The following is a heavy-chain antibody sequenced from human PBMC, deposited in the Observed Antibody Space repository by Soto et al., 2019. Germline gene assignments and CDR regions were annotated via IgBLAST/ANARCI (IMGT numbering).Heavy chain of an antibody. CDR3: ARLGGLGAVADNRGKLDY. CDR2: IYYSGST. J-gene: IGHJ4*02. V-gene: IGHV4-59*08. D-gene: IGHD6-19*01. CDR1: GGSISSYY. Sequence: SETLCLTCTVSGGSISSYYWSWIRQPPGKGLEWIGYIYYSGSTNYNPSLKSRVTISVDTSKNQFSLKLSSVTAADTAVYYCARLGGLGAVADNRGKLDYWGQGTLVTVSS.